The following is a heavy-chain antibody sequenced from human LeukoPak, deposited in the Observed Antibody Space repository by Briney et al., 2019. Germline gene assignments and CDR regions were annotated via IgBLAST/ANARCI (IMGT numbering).Heavy chain of an antibody. CDR2: IRSKAYGGTT. Sequence: GGSLRLSFTASGFTFGDYAMSWFRQAPGKGLEWGGFIRSKAYGGTTEYAASVKGRFTISRDDSKSIAALQMNSLKTEDTALYYCVTDGPGTFDYWAREPWSPSPQ. J-gene: IGHJ4*02. V-gene: IGHV3-49*03. CDR1: GFTFGDYA. D-gene: IGHD1-1*01. CDR3: VTDGPGTFDY.